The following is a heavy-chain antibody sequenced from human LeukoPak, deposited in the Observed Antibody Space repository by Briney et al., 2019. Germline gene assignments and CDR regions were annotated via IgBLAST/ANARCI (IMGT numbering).Heavy chain of an antibody. Sequence: GGSLRLSCEASGFIFSRSGMHWVRQAPGKGLEWVSTISGGGGSTYYADSVKGRFTISRDNSKNTLYLQVNSLRAEDTAVYYCAKGGKWDVTPFDYWGQGTLVTVSS. CDR3: AKGGKWDVTPFDY. CDR2: ISGGGGST. CDR1: GFIFSRSG. J-gene: IGHJ4*02. V-gene: IGHV3-23*01. D-gene: IGHD1-26*01.